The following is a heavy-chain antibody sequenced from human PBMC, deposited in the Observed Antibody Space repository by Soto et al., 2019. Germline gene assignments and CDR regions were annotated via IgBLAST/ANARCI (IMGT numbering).Heavy chain of an antibody. CDR3: ARDRHEDIAVVPAANWFDP. J-gene: IGHJ5*02. D-gene: IGHD2-2*01. CDR1: GYTFTSYG. CDR2: ISAYNGNT. Sequence: ASVKVSCKASGYTFTSYGISWVRQAPGQGLEWMGWISAYNGNTNYAQKLQGRVTMTTDTSTSTAYMELRRLRSDDTAVYYCARDRHEDIAVVPAANWFDPWGQGTLFTVSS. V-gene: IGHV1-18*04.